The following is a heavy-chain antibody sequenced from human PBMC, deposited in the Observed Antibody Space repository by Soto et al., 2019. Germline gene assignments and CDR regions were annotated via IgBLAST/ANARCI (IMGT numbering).Heavy chain of an antibody. CDR3: ARGLFEGTMVYNWFDP. J-gene: IGHJ5*02. CDR1: GYTFTSYD. D-gene: IGHD2-8*01. CDR2: MNPNSGNT. V-gene: IGHV1-8*01. Sequence: GASVKVSCKASGYTFTSYDINWVRQATGQGLEWMGWMNPNSGNTGYAQKFQGRVTMTRNTSISTAYMELSSLRSEDTAVYYCARGLFEGTMVYNWFDPWGQGTLVTVSS.